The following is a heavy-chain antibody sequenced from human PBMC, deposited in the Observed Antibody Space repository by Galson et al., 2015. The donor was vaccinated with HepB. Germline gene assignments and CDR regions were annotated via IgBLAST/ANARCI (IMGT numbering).Heavy chain of an antibody. CDR1: GFTFSSYC. V-gene: IGHV3-7*01. J-gene: IGHJ4*02. Sequence: SLRLSCAASGFTFSSYCMSWVRQAPGKGLEWVASIRQDGRFKYYVGSVKGRFTISRDNAKNSLSLQMNSLRAEDTAVYYCARVGGSGYALSGFDYWGQGTLVTVSS. CDR2: IRQDGRFK. CDR3: ARVGGSGYALSGFDY. D-gene: IGHD3-22*01.